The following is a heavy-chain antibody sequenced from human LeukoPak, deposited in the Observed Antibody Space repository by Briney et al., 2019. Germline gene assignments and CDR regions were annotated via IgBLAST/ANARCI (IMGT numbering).Heavy chain of an antibody. CDR1: GFTFNIYW. J-gene: IGHJ4*02. CDR2: INQDGSEK. CDR3: ARDKSYGDSEDY. D-gene: IGHD4-17*01. Sequence: GGSLRLSCAASGFTFNIYWMSWVRQAPGKGLEWVANINQDGSEKCYVGSVKGRFTISRDNAKNSLYLQMNSLRAEDTAVYYCARDKSYGDSEDYWGQGTLVTVSS. V-gene: IGHV3-7*05.